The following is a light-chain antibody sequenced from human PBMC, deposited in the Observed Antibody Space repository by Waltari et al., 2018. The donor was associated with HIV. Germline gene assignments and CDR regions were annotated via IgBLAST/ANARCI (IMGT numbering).Light chain of an antibody. V-gene: IGLV10-54*01. J-gene: IGLJ2*01. Sequence: QAGLTQPSSVSKGLRQTATLTCTGNEYTVGNEGAVWRQQYQGHPPKLLSYRSDTRPSRISERFSASRSGNVASLNISGLQAEDEAVYYCSAWDSRLNVWIIGEGTKLTVL. CDR1: EYTVGNEG. CDR3: SAWDSRLNVWI. CDR2: RSD.